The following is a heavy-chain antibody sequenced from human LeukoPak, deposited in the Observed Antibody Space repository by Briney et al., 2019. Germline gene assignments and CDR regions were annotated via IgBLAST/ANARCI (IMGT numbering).Heavy chain of an antibody. Sequence: ASVTVSCKASGGTFSSYAISWVRRAPGQGLEWMGGIIPIFGTANYAQKFQGRVTITADESTSTAYMELSSLRSEDTAVYYCARDYYDSSGYYWPGTDYWGQGTLVTVSS. V-gene: IGHV1-69*13. J-gene: IGHJ4*02. CDR2: IIPIFGTA. D-gene: IGHD3-22*01. CDR1: GGTFSSYA. CDR3: ARDYYDSSGYYWPGTDY.